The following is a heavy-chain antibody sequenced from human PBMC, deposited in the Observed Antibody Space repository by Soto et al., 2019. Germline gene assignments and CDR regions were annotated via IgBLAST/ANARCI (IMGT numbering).Heavy chain of an antibody. CDR3: ARVHGDYVVLDY. D-gene: IGHD4-17*01. J-gene: IGHJ4*02. V-gene: IGHV4-30-4*01. CDR2: IYYSGST. Sequence: SETLSLTCTVSGGSITSGDYYWSWIRQPPGKGLEWIGHIYYSGSTYYNPSLKSRLTISVDTSKNQFSLNLTSVAAADTAVYYCARVHGDYVVLDYWGQGTLVTVSS. CDR1: GGSITSGDYY.